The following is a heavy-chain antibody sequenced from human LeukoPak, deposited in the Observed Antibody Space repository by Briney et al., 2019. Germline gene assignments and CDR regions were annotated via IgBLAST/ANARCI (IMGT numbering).Heavy chain of an antibody. CDR3: ASLVVVPANAFDI. CDR1: GFTFSSYA. Sequence: GRSLRLSCAASGFTFSSYAMHWVRQAPGKGLEWVAVISYDGSNKYYADSVKGRFTISRDNSKNTLYLQMNSLRAEDTAVYYCASLVVVPANAFDIWGQGTMVTVSS. J-gene: IGHJ3*02. D-gene: IGHD2-2*01. V-gene: IGHV3-30-3*01. CDR2: ISYDGSNK.